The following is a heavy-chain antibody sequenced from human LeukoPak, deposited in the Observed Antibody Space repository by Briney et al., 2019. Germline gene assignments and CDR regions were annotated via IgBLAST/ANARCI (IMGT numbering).Heavy chain of an antibody. D-gene: IGHD2-2*01. CDR2: ISSSSGYI. CDR1: GFTFSNHA. J-gene: IGHJ4*02. Sequence: PGGSLRLPCAASGFTFSNHAMNWVRQAPGKGLEWVSSISSSSGYIYYADSVKGRFTISRDNAKNSLYLQMNSLRAEDTAVYYCARDLPPPYCSSTSCHNYFDYWGQGTLVTVSS. CDR3: ARDLPPPYCSSTSCHNYFDY. V-gene: IGHV3-21*01.